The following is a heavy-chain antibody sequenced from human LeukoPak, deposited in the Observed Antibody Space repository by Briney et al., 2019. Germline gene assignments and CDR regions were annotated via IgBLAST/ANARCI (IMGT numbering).Heavy chain of an antibody. D-gene: IGHD1-26*01. J-gene: IGHJ4*02. CDR3: ARDTSIVGAPHNY. V-gene: IGHV1-2*02. Sequence: ASVKVSCKASGYTFTGYYMHWVRQAPGQGLEWMGWINPNSGGTNYAQKFQGRVTMTRDTPISTAYMELSRLRSDDTAVYYCARDTSIVGAPHNYWGQGTLVTVSS. CDR2: INPNSGGT. CDR1: GYTFTGYY.